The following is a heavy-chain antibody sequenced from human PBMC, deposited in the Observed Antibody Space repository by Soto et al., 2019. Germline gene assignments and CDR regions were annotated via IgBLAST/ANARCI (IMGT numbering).Heavy chain of an antibody. CDR2: INHSGST. Sequence: SETLSLTCTVSGGSISSSSYYWGWIRQPPGKGLEWIGEINHSGSTNYNPSLKSRVTISVDTSKNQFSLKLSSVTAADTAVYYCARVDWNDHYYYYGMDVWGQGTTVTVSS. J-gene: IGHJ6*02. D-gene: IGHD1-1*01. CDR1: GGSISSSSYY. V-gene: IGHV4-39*07. CDR3: ARVDWNDHYYYYGMDV.